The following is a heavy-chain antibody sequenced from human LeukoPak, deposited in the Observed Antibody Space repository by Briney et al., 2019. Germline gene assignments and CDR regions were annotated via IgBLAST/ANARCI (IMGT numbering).Heavy chain of an antibody. CDR1: GFTFSSYW. D-gene: IGHD5-18*01. CDR2: IKQDGSEK. CDR3: ARTYSYGYIYYFDY. J-gene: IGHJ4*02. Sequence: GGSLRLSCAASGFTFSSYWMSWVRQAPGKGLEWLANIKQDGSEKYYVDSVKGRFTISRDYAKNSLYLQMNSLRAEDTAVYYCARTYSYGYIYYFDYWGQGTLVTVSS. V-gene: IGHV3-7*01.